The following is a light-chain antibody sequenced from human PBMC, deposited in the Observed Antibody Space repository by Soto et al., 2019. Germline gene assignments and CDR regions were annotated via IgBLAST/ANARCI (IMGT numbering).Light chain of an antibody. V-gene: IGLV7-43*01. CDR3: LLYYGGAWV. J-gene: IGLJ3*02. CDR2: STN. Sequence: VVAQEPSLTVSPGGTVTLTCASSTGAVTSGYYPNWFQQKPGQAPRSLIYSTNNKQSWTPARFSGSLLGGKAALTLSGVQPEDDAEYYCLLYYGGAWVFGGGTKLTVL. CDR1: TGAVTSGYY.